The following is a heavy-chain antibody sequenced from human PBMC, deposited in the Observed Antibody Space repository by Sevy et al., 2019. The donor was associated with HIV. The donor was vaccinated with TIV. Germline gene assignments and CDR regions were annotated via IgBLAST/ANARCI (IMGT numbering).Heavy chain of an antibody. CDR2: IKTKTYGGTT. Sequence: GGSLRLSCTASGFTFSDYAMSWVRQAPGKGLEWVGFIKTKTYGGTTENAASVKGRIIISREYSKNIAYLQMNSLKTEDTAVYYCTRDLYGSGWFYFDYWGQGTLVTVSS. V-gene: IGHV3-49*04. D-gene: IGHD6-19*01. CDR1: GFTFSDYA. J-gene: IGHJ4*02. CDR3: TRDLYGSGWFYFDY.